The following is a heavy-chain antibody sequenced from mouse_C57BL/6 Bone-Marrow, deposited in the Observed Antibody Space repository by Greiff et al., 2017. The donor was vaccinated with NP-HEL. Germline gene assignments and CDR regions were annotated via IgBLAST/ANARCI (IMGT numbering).Heavy chain of an antibody. V-gene: IGHV5-4*01. CDR2: ISDGGSYT. J-gene: IGHJ3*01. CDR3: ARDGDYDAWFAY. D-gene: IGHD2-4*01. Sequence: DVHLVESGGGLVKPGGSLKLSCAASGFTFSSYAMSWVRQTPEKRLEWVATISDGGSYTYYPDNVKGRFTISRDNAKNNLYLQMSHLKSEDTAMYYGARDGDYDAWFAYWGQGTLVTVSA. CDR1: GFTFSSYA.